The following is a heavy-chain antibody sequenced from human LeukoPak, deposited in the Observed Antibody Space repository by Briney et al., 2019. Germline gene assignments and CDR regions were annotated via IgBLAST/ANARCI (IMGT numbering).Heavy chain of an antibody. V-gene: IGHV1-46*01. CDR2: INPSGGST. CDR1: GYTFTSHY. D-gene: IGHD2-2*01. CDR3: ARDISLFSTNNYGMDV. Sequence: ASVKVSCKASGYTFTSHYMHWVRQAPGQGLEWMGIINPSGGSTSYAQKFRGRVTMTRDTSTSTVYMELSSLRSEGTAVYYCARDISLFSTNNYGMDVWGQGTTVTVSS. J-gene: IGHJ6*02.